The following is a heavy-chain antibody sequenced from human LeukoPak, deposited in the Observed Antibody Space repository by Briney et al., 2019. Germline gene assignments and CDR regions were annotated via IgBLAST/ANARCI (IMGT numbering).Heavy chain of an antibody. V-gene: IGHV4-59*01. CDR1: GGSISSYY. D-gene: IGHD3-22*01. CDR2: IYYSGST. CDR3: ARNSGDRRGFNN. J-gene: IGHJ4*02. Sequence: SETLSLTCTVSGGSISSYYWSWIRQPPGKGLEWIGYIYYSGSTNYNPSLKSRVTISVDTSKNQFSLKLSSVTAAATAVYYCARNSGDRRGFNNWGQGPLVTVPS.